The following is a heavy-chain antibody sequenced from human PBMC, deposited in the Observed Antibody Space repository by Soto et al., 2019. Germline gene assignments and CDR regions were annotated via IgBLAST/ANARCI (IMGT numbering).Heavy chain of an antibody. CDR2: IYFNGNT. J-gene: IGHJ4*02. V-gene: IGHV4-59*01. Sequence: SETLSLTCTVSAASFSKYYWTWIRQPPGKGLEWIGYIYFNGNTKYNPSLEGRLTISIDTSKKEFSLKLTSVTAADAAVYYCASVTFGGIVLAHWGQGTLVTAPQ. D-gene: IGHD3-16*01. CDR3: ASVTFGGIVLAH. CDR1: AASFSKYY.